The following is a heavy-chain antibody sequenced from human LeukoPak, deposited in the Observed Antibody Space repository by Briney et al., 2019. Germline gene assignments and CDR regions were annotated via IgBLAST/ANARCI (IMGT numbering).Heavy chain of an antibody. CDR1: GYSISSGYY. CDR2: IYHSGST. Sequence: PSETLSLTCAVSGYSISSGYYWGWIRQPPGKGLEWIGSIYHSGSTYYNPSLKSRVTISVDTSKNQFSLKLSSVTAADTAAYYCAGVVVPAARDWFDPWGQGTLVTVSS. V-gene: IGHV4-38-2*01. D-gene: IGHD2-2*01. CDR3: AGVVVPAARDWFDP. J-gene: IGHJ5*02.